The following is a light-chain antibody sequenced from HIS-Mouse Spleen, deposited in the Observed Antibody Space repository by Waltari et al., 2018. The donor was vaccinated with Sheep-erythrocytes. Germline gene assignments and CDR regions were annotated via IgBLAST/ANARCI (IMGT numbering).Light chain of an antibody. J-gene: IGLJ3*02. Sequence: QSALTQPASVSGSPGPSTTIACTGTSRAVGSYNLVSWDQQHPGKAPKLMIYEGSKRPSGVSNRFSGSKSGNTASLTISGLQAEDEADYYCCSYAGSSTPWVFGGGTKLTVL. CDR2: EGS. V-gene: IGLV2-23*01. CDR1: SRAVGSYNL. CDR3: CSYAGSSTPWV.